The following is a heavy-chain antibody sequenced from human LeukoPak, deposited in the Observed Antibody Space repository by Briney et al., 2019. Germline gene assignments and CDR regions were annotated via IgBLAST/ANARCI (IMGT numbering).Heavy chain of an antibody. J-gene: IGHJ3*02. V-gene: IGHV3-30*02. CDR3: AREGVDAFDI. Sequence: GGSLRLSCAASGFSFSGYVMHWVRQAPGKGLEWVAFIRHDNSDKFYADSVKGRFTISGDKSKNTLYLQMNSLRPEDTAVYYCAREGVDAFDIWGQGTMVTVSS. CDR1: GFSFSGYV. CDR2: IRHDNSDK.